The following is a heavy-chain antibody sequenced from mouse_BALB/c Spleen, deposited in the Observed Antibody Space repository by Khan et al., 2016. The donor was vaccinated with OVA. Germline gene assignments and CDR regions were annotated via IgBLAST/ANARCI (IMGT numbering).Heavy chain of an antibody. CDR1: GYSITSDYA. Sequence: EVQLQESGPGLVKPSQSLSLTCTVTGYSITSDYAWNWIRQFPGNKLEWMGYISYSGSTRYNPSLKNRISITRDTSKNQFFLQLHSVTTEDPATYYCARYDDYDGYAMDYWGQGTSVTVSS. CDR3: ARYDDYDGYAMDY. V-gene: IGHV3-2*02. J-gene: IGHJ4*01. D-gene: IGHD2-4*01. CDR2: ISYSGST.